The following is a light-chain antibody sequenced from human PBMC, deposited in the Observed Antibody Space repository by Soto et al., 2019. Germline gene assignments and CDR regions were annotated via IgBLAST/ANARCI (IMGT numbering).Light chain of an antibody. CDR2: DNN. J-gene: IGLJ2*01. CDR1: SSNIATEY. CDR3: GTWDNSLPAAV. V-gene: IGLV1-51*01. Sequence: QSVLTQPPSVSAAPGQRVTISCSGSSSNIATEYVSWYQHLPGTAPKLLIYDNNKRPSGIPDRFSGSKSGTSATLGITGLPAGDEADYYCGTWDNSLPAAVFGGGTKLTVL.